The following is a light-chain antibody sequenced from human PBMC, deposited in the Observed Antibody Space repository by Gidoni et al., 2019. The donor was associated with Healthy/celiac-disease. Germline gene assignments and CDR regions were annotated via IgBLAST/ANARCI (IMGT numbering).Light chain of an antibody. V-gene: IGKV3-11*01. CDR1: QSVSSY. CDR2: DSS. Sequence: EIVTTQPPATLSLSPGERATLSCRASQSVSSYLAWYQQKPGQTPRLLNYDSSNKATGIPARFSGSGSGTDFTLTISSLEPEDFAVYYCQQRSNWRLTFGGGTKVEIK. CDR3: QQRSNWRLT. J-gene: IGKJ4*01.